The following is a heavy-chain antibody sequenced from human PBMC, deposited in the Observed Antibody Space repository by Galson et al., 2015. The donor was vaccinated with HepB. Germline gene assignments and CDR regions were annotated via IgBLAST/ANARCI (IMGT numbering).Heavy chain of an antibody. CDR2: ISTYNGYT. V-gene: IGHV1-18*01. CDR3: ARGGIDACDI. CDR1: GYTFTSYG. J-gene: IGHJ3*02. D-gene: IGHD2-21*01. Sequence: SVKVSCKASGYTFTSYGISWVRQAPGQGLEYMGWISTYNGYTNYAQKLQDRVTMTADTSTSTAYMELRSLRFDDAAVYYCARGGIDACDIWGQGTMVTVSS.